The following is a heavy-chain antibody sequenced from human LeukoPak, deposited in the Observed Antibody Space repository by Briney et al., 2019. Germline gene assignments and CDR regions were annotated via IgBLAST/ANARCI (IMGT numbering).Heavy chain of an antibody. V-gene: IGHV3-23*01. CDR3: ASRTIDLYSSSWYFDY. D-gene: IGHD6-13*01. CDR1: GFTFSSYA. J-gene: IGHJ4*02. Sequence: GGSLRLSCAASGFTFSSYAMSWVRPAPGKGLEWVSAISGSGGSTYYADSVKGRFTISRDNSKNTLYLQMNSLRAEDTAVYYCASRTIDLYSSSWYFDYWGQGTLVTVSS. CDR2: ISGSGGST.